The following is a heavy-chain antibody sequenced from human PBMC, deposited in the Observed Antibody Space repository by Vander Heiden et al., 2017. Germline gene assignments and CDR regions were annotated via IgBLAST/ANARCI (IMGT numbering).Heavy chain of an antibody. CDR2: ISWNSGSI. CDR3: EKGPHPGLGYCSGGSGLDYYSGMDV. V-gene: IGHV3-9*01. J-gene: IGHJ6*02. D-gene: IGHD2-15*01. CDR1: GFTFDDYA. Sequence: SGFTFDDYAMHWVRQAPGKGLEWVSGISWNSGSIGYADSVKGRFTISRDNAKNSLYLQMNSLRAEDTALYYCEKGPHPGLGYCSGGSGLDYYSGMDVWGQGTTVTVSS.